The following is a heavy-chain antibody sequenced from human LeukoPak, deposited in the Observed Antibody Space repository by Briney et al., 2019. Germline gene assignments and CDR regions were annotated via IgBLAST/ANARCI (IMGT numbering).Heavy chain of an antibody. D-gene: IGHD3-22*01. CDR1: GFTFDDYA. V-gene: IGHV3-9*01. CDR2: ISWNSGSI. J-gene: IGHJ4*02. Sequence: PGRSLRLSCAASGFTFDDYAMHWVRQAPGKGLEWVSGISWNSGSIGYADSVKGRFTISRDNAKNSLYLQMNSLRAEDTALYYCAKGGSYDSSGYYSSVDYWGQGTLVTVSS. CDR3: AKGGSYDSSGYYSSVDY.